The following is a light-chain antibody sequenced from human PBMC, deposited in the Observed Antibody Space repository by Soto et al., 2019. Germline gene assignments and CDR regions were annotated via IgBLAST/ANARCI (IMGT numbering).Light chain of an antibody. V-gene: IGKV3-20*01. CDR3: QQYGSSIT. J-gene: IGKJ5*01. Sequence: EIVLTQSPGTLSLSPGERATLSCRASQSVPRSYLAWYQQNPGQAPRLLIYGTSSRATGIPDRFRGSGSGTDFTLTISRLEPEDFAVFYCQQYGSSITFGQGTRLEIK. CDR2: GTS. CDR1: QSVPRSY.